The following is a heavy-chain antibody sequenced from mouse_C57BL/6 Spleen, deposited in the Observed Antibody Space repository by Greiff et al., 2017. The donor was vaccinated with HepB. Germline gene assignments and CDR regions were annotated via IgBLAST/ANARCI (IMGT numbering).Heavy chain of an antibody. CDR1: GYTFTSYW. CDR2: IDPSDSET. V-gene: IGHV1-52*01. Sequence: QVQLQQPGAELVRPGSSVKLSCKASGYTFTSYWMHWVKQRPIQGLEWIGNIDPSDSETHYNQKFKDKATLTVDKSSSTAYMQLSSLTSEDSAVYYCARGDDYYGSSYEYFDVWGTGTTVTVSS. CDR3: ARGDDYYGSSYEYFDV. D-gene: IGHD1-1*01. J-gene: IGHJ1*03.